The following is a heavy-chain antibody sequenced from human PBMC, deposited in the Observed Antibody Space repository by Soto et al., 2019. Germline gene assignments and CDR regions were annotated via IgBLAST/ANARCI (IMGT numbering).Heavy chain of an antibody. D-gene: IGHD4-17*01. CDR2: IYYSGST. J-gene: IGHJ4*01. CDR3: ARDVGYGDYDFDY. Sequence: SETLSLTCTVSGGSISSYYWSWIRQPPGKGLEWIGYIYYSGSTNYNPSLKSRVTISVDTSKNQFSLKLSYVTAADTAVYYCARDVGYGDYDFDYWGQGTLVTVSA. V-gene: IGHV4-59*01. CDR1: GGSISSYY.